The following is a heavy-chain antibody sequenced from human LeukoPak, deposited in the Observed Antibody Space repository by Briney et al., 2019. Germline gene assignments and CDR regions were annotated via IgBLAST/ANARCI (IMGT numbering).Heavy chain of an antibody. CDR1: GGSISGWY. Sequence: PSATLSLTCPVSGGSISGWYWSWIRQPPGKGLEWIGYIYDNGNTNYNPSLKSRVTMSVDTSKNQFSMKLSSVTAADTATYYCARETRLTGFFGGLGFNYWGQGTLVTVSS. CDR2: IYDNGNT. J-gene: IGHJ4*02. V-gene: IGHV4-59*01. CDR3: ARETRLTGFFGGLGFNY. D-gene: IGHD3-16*01.